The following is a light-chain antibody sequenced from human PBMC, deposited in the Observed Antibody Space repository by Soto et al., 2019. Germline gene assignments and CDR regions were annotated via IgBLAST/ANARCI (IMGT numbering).Light chain of an antibody. J-gene: IGLJ2*01. Sequence: QSVLAQPPSASGTPGQTVTISCSGGSSNIKTNGVSWYQQVPGAAPKLLIYSNSQRPSGAPDRFSGSKSGTSASLAISGLQSEDEATYHCSTWDESLNGLIFGGGTKVTVL. CDR3: STWDESLNGLI. V-gene: IGLV1-44*01. CDR2: SNS. CDR1: SSNIKTNG.